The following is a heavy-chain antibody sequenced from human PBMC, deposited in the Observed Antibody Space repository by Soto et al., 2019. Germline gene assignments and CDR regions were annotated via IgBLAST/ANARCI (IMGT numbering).Heavy chain of an antibody. D-gene: IGHD2-21*02. Sequence: QVQLVESGGGVVQPGKSLRLSCAASGFTFSTFGMHWVRQAPDKGLEWVAVIWYDGINKYYADFVKGRFTISRDNSKNTLYLQMNSLRAEDTAVYYCSRVGTDYSFDYWGQGTLVTVSS. CDR1: GFTFSTFG. V-gene: IGHV3-33*01. CDR2: IWYDGINK. CDR3: SRVGTDYSFDY. J-gene: IGHJ4*02.